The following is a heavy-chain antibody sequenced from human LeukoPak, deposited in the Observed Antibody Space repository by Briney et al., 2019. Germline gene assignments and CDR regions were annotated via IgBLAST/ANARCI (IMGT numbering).Heavy chain of an antibody. CDR2: ISGSNSYI. J-gene: IGHJ6*04. D-gene: IGHD3-10*02. CDR1: GFTFSSYE. V-gene: IGHV3-21*01. CDR3: AELGITMIGGV. Sequence: PGGSLRLSCAASGFTFSSYEMNWVRQAPGKGLEWVSSISGSNSYIYYADSMKGRFTISRDNAKNSLYLQMNSLRAEDTAVYYCAELGITMIGGVWGKGTTVTISS.